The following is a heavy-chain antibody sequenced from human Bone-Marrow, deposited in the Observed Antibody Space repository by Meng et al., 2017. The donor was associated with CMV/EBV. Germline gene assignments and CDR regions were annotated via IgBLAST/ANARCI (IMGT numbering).Heavy chain of an antibody. J-gene: IGHJ6*02. CDR1: GGSFSGYY. D-gene: IGHD6-19*01. CDR2: INHSGST. Sequence: ESLKISCAVYGGSFSGYYWSWIRQPPGKGLEWIGEINHSGSTNYNPSLKSRVTISVDTSKNQFSLKLSSVTAADTAVYYCARGVAYSSGWSYYYYYGMDVWGQGTTVTVSS. V-gene: IGHV4-34*01. CDR3: ARGVAYSSGWSYYYYYGMDV.